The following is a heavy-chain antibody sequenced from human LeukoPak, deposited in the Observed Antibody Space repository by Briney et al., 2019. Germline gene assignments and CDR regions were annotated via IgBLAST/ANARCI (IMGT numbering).Heavy chain of an antibody. J-gene: IGHJ5*02. Sequence: SQTLSLTCTVSGGSLSSGDYYWSWIRQPPGKCLEWVGYIKNSGSTFHYNLSLKSRVTISVDTSKHQFSLRLNSVTVADSAVYYWASTNCSSARCYGANWFDPGGRGTRVTVSS. D-gene: IGHD2-2*01. CDR2: IKNSGST. CDR1: GGSLSSGDYY. V-gene: IGHV4-30-4*01. CDR3: ASTNCSSARCYGANWFDP.